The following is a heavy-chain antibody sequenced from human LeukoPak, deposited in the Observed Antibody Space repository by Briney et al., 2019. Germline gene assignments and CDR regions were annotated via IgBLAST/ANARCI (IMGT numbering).Heavy chain of an antibody. CDR3: AREADLWNWFDP. CDR2: IYYDGSA. D-gene: IGHD3-3*01. V-gene: IGHV4-39*07. Sequence: SETLSLTCTVSGGSISSSSYFWGWIRQPPGKGLEWIGSIYYDGSAYYNPSLKSRVTISVDTSKNQFSLKLSSVTAADTAVYYCAREADLWNWFDPWGQGTLVTVSS. J-gene: IGHJ5*02. CDR1: GGSISSSSYF.